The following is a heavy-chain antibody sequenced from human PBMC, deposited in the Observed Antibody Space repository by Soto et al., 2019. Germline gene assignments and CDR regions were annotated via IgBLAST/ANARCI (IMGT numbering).Heavy chain of an antibody. CDR2: IYYSGST. CDR3: ARDFRYCSSTSCYENWFDP. J-gene: IGHJ5*02. V-gene: IGHV4-59*01. Sequence: SETLSLTCTVSGGSISSYYLSWIRQPPGKGLEWIGYIYYSGSTNYNPSLKSRVTISVDTSKNQFSLKLSSVTAADTAVYYCARDFRYCSSTSCYENWFDPWGQGTLVTVSS. D-gene: IGHD2-2*01. CDR1: GGSISSYY.